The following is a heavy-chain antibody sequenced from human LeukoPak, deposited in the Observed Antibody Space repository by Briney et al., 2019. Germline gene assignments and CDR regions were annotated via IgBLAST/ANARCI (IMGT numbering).Heavy chain of an antibody. D-gene: IGHD6-19*01. CDR2: TNPSGGST. V-gene: IGHV1-46*01. CDR1: GYTFTSYY. Sequence: ASVKVSCKASGYTFTSYYMHWVRQAPGQGLEWMGITNPSGGSTSYAQKFQGRVTMTRDTSTSTVYMELSSLRSEDTAVYYCARPSNSRYSSGWYYFDYWGQGTLVTVSS. CDR3: ARPSNSRYSSGWYYFDY. J-gene: IGHJ4*02.